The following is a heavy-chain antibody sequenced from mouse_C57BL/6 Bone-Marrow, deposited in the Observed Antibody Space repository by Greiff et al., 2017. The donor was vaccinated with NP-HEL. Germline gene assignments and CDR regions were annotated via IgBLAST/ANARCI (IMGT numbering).Heavy chain of an antibody. CDR3: ASVPLGREDFDY. V-gene: IGHV1-85*01. CDR1: GYTFTSYD. CDR2: IYPRDGST. Sequence: VKLQESGPELVKPGASVKLSCKASGYTFTSYDINWVKQRPGQGLEWIGWIYPRDGSTTYNEKFKGKATLTVDTSSSTAYMELHRLTSEDSAVYFCASVPLGREDFDYWGQGTTLTVSS. D-gene: IGHD4-1*01. J-gene: IGHJ2*01.